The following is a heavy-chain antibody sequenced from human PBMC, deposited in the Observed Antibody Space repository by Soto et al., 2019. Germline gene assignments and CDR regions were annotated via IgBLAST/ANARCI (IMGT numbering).Heavy chain of an antibody. V-gene: IGHV3-48*02. Sequence: LRLSCAASGFTFSSYSMNWVRQAPGKGLEWVSYISSSSSTIYYADSVKGRFTISRDNAKNSLYLQMNSLRDEDTAVYYCARQRRDCSGGSCYFGWFDPWGQGTLVTVSS. J-gene: IGHJ5*02. CDR2: ISSSSSTI. CDR3: ARQRRDCSGGSCYFGWFDP. D-gene: IGHD2-15*01. CDR1: GFTFSSYS.